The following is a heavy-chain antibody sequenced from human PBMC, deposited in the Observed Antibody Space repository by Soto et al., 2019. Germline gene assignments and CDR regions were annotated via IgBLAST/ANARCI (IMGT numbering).Heavy chain of an antibody. V-gene: IGHV3-23*01. CDR2: FSAGGRA. J-gene: IGHJ4*02. CDR1: GVSFSRYA. CDR3: AKESMTEHYGDTLFDH. D-gene: IGHD4-17*01. Sequence: EVQLLESGGGLVQPGGSLRLSCEASGVSFSRYALSWVRQAPGKGLEWVSTFSAGGRAYYADSVKGRFNIAKDFSKNTLHLQTNSLRADDTAVYYCAKESMTEHYGDTLFDHWGQGTRVTVSS.